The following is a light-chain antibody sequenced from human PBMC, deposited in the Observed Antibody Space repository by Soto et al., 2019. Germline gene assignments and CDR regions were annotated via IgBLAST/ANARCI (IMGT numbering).Light chain of an antibody. J-gene: IGKJ4*01. CDR3: QQSYSTPLT. CDR2: AAS. Sequence: DIQMTQSPPSLSTSVGDRVTIICRASQSISSYLNWYQQKPGKAPKLLIYAASSLQSGVPSRFSGSGSGTDFTLTISSLQPEDFATYYCQQSYSTPLTFGGGTKVDIK. CDR1: QSISSY. V-gene: IGKV1-39*01.